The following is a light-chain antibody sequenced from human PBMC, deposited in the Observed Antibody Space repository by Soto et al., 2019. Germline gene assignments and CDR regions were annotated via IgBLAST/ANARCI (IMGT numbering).Light chain of an antibody. J-gene: IGLJ3*02. CDR3: SSYTSSSTPWV. CDR2: EVS. V-gene: IGLV2-14*01. CDR1: SSDVGGYNY. Sequence: QSALTQPASVSASPGQSVSISCTGTSSDVGGYNYVSWYQQHPGKAPKLMIYEVSNRPSGVSNRFSGSKSGNTASLTISGLQPEDEADYYCSSYTSSSTPWVFGGGTKLTVL.